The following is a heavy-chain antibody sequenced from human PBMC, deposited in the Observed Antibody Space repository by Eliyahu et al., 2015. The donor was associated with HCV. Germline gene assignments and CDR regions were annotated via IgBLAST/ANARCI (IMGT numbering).Heavy chain of an antibody. CDR3: ARGDDGSGSYPYYFDY. CDR2: ISVNGRT. D-gene: IGHD3-22*01. CDR1: GGSISSGTNY. J-gene: IGHJ4*02. V-gene: IGHV4-61*02. Sequence: QVQLQESGPGLVKSSQTLSLTCTVSGGSISSGTNYWXWIRQPAGKGLEWIGHISVNGRTYYSPSLKTRVTISRDTSKNQFSLRVDSVTAADTAVYYCARGDDGSGSYPYYFDYWGQGNLVTVSS.